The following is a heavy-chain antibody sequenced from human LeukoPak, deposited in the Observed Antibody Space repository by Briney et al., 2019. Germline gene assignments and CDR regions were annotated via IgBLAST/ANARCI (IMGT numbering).Heavy chain of an antibody. J-gene: IGHJ5*02. CDR2: ISSSGSTM. Sequence: GGSLRLSCAASGFTFSSYEMNWVRQAPGKGLEWVSYISSSGSTMYYADSVKGRFTISRDNAKNSLYLQMNSLRAEDTAVYYCARITGWGIYNWFDPWGQGTLVTVSS. CDR3: ARITGWGIYNWFDP. CDR1: GFTFSSYE. V-gene: IGHV3-48*03. D-gene: IGHD3-16*01.